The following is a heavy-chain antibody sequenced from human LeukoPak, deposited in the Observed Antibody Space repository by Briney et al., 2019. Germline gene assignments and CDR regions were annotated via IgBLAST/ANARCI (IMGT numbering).Heavy chain of an antibody. CDR1: GGSISSGSYY. V-gene: IGHV4-61*02. Sequence: SETLSLTCTVSGGSISSGSYYWRWIRQPAGKGLEWIGRIYTSGSTNYNPSLKSRVTISVDTSKNQFSLKLSSVTAADTAVYYCASISRAGIAAAGTLYFQHWGQGTLVTVSS. CDR3: ASISRAGIAAAGTLYFQH. CDR2: IYTSGST. D-gene: IGHD6-13*01. J-gene: IGHJ1*01.